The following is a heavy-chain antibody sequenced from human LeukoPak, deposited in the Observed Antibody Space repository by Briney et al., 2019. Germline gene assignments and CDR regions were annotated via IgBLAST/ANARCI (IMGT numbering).Heavy chain of an antibody. J-gene: IGHJ4*02. CDR1: GFTFSSYW. D-gene: IGHD6-13*01. CDR2: IKQDGSEK. CDR3: ARFPRIAAAYYFDY. V-gene: IGHV3-7*01. Sequence: PGGSLRHSCAASGFTFSSYWMSWVRQAPGKGLEWVANIKQDGSEKYYVDSVKGRFTISRDNARNSLYLQMNSLRAEDTAVYYCARFPRIAAAYYFDYWGQGTLVTVSS.